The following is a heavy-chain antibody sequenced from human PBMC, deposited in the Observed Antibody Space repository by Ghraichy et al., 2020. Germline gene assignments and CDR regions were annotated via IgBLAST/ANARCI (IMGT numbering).Heavy chain of an antibody. CDR3: AKSTTTLEY. V-gene: IGHV3-23*01. J-gene: IGHJ4*02. CDR1: GFMFSSAA. D-gene: IGHD2-15*01. CDR2: ISVDATAI. Sequence: GGSLRLSCTASGFMFSSAAMNWVRQAPGKGLEWVSLISVDATAIYYADSVNGRFTISRDDSKDTLYFQMNSLRVDDTAVYYCAKSTTTLEYWGQGTLVTVSS.